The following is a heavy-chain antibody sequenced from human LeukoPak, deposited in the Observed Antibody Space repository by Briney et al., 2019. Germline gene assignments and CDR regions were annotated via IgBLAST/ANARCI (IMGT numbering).Heavy chain of an antibody. Sequence: WASVKVSCKASGYTFTGYYMHWVRQAPGQGLEWMGWISAYNGNTNYAQKLQGRLTMTTDTSTSTAYMELRSLRSDDTAFYYCALLRGTAAGGWGQGTLVTVSS. V-gene: IGHV1-18*01. CDR2: ISAYNGNT. CDR3: ALLRGTAAGG. J-gene: IGHJ4*02. D-gene: IGHD3-10*01. CDR1: GYTFTGYY.